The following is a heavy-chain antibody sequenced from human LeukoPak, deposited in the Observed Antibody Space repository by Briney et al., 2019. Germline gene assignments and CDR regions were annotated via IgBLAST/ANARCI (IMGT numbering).Heavy chain of an antibody. CDR1: GGSIGSYY. V-gene: IGHV4-59*08. D-gene: IGHD1-26*01. Sequence: SETLSLTCTVSGGSIGSYYWSWIRQPPRKGLEWTGHIYNSGSTSFNPSLKSRATISVDTSKNQLSLRLSSVTAADTAVYYCGRHGIAGARTYYYGVDVWDEGTTVTVSS. CDR2: IYNSGST. J-gene: IGHJ6*04. CDR3: GRHGIAGARTYYYGVDV.